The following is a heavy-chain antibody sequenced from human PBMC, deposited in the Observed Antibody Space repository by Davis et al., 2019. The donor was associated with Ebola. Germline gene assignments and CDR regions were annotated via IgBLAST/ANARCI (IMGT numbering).Heavy chain of an antibody. V-gene: IGHV4-59*08. CDR1: GASISIYY. CDR3: ARHVPRDGYNPIDY. D-gene: IGHD5-24*01. J-gene: IGHJ4*02. Sequence: SETLSLTCTISGASISIYYWSWIRLTPGTGLQWIGNIFYSGATKYNPSLGSRVTISADTSKNQFSLTLTSVTAADTALYYCARHVPRDGYNPIDYWGQGAQVTVSS. CDR2: IFYSGAT.